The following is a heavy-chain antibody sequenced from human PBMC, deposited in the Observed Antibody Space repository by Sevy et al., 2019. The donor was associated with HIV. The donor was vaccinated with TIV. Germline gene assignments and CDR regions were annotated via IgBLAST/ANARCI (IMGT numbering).Heavy chain of an antibody. CDR2: IYYSGST. V-gene: IGHV4-61*01. CDR3: ARASSPDTAMVEFDY. CDR1: GGSVSSGSYY. J-gene: IGHJ4*02. Sequence: SEILSLTCTVSGGSVSSGSYYWSWIRQPPGKGLEWIGYIYYSGSTNYNPSLKSRVTISVDTSKIQFSLKLSSVTAADPAVHYCARASSPDTAMVEFDYWGQGTLVTVSS. D-gene: IGHD5-18*01.